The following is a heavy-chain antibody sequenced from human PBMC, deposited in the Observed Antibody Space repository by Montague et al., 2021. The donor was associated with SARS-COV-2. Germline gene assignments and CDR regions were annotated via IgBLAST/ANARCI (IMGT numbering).Heavy chain of an antibody. Sequence: SLRLSCAASGFTSSDYAMTWVRQAPGKGLQWVSDIYQGDAKKNCVDSVKGRFTISRDNSKNTLHLQMNSLRDEDTAVYYCARSGSSTRDDYCYYCLDVWGQGTTVTVSS. CDR2: IYQGDAKK. CDR1: GFTSSDYA. D-gene: IGHD6-13*01. J-gene: IGHJ6*02. CDR3: ARSGSSTRDDYCYYCLDV. V-gene: IGHV3-23*03.